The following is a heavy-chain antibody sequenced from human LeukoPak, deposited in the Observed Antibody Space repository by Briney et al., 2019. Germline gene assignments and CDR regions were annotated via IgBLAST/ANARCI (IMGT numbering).Heavy chain of an antibody. D-gene: IGHD5-12*01. Sequence: PGGSLRPSCAAPGFTFSYYGMHWVRQAPGKGLEWVALIWYDGSNKYYADSVQGRFIISRDNSKNTLYLQMNSLRAEDTAVYYYVREMGLNIVATFGYWGQGTLVTVSS. CDR3: VREMGLNIVATFGY. J-gene: IGHJ4*02. CDR2: IWYDGSNK. CDR1: GFTFSYYG. V-gene: IGHV3-33*01.